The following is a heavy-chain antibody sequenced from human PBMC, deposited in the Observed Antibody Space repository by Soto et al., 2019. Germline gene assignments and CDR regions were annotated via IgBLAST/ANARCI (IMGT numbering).Heavy chain of an antibody. D-gene: IGHD2-15*01. CDR3: XXXXXXXXXGRCYGVPLDV. CDR2: IQSGGPT. J-gene: IGHJ6*04. Sequence: EVQLVESGGGLVQPGGSLRLSCAASGFTVSSKYMSWVRQAPGKGLEWVSLIQSGGPTYYADSVKGRFTISRDTSENTVHLQMXSXXXXXXXXXXXXXXXXXXXXGRCYGVPLDVWGKGTTVTVSS. V-gene: IGHV3-66*01. CDR1: GFTVSSKY.